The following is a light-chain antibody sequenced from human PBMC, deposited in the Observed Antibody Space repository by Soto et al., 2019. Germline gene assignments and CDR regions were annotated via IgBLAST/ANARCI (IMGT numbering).Light chain of an antibody. CDR1: QSISSY. J-gene: IGKJ1*01. CDR2: AAS. Sequence: DIQMTQSPSSLSASLGDRVTITCRASQSISSYLNWYQQKPGKAPKLLIYAASSLQSGVPSRFSGSGSGTDFTLTITSLQPEDFATYYCQQSSNTHSWTFGQGTKVDIK. CDR3: QQSSNTHSWT. V-gene: IGKV1-39*01.